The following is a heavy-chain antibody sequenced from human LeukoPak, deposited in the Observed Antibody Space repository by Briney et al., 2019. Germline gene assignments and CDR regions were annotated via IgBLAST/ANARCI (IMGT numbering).Heavy chain of an antibody. CDR2: IIPIFGTA. Sequence: GASVKVSCKASGGTFSSYAISWVRQAPGQGLEWMGGIIPIFGTANYAQKFQGRVTITTDESTSTAYMELSSLRSEDTAVYYCARAPRGGAPFDPWGQGTLVTVSS. CDR3: ARAPRGGAPFDP. CDR1: GGTFSSYA. J-gene: IGHJ5*02. D-gene: IGHD3-16*01. V-gene: IGHV1-69*05.